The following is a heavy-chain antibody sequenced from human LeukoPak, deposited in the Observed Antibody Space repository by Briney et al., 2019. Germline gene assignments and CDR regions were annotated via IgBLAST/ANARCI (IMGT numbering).Heavy chain of an antibody. V-gene: IGHV4-59*12. J-gene: IGHJ4*02. D-gene: IGHD3-22*01. CDR3: ARERTSYYYDSSGYYPPVY. CDR1: GGSISSYY. Sequence: SETLSLTCTVSGGSISSYYWSWIRQPPGKGLEWIGYIYYSGSTYYNPSLKSRVTISVDTSKDQFSLKLSSVTAADTAVYYCARERTSYYYDSSGYYPPVYWGQGTLVTVSS. CDR2: IYYSGST.